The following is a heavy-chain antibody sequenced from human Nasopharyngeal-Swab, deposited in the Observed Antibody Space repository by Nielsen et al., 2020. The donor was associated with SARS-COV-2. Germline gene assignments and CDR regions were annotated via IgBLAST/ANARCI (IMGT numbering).Heavy chain of an antibody. CDR2: ISYDGSNK. CDR1: GFTFSIYA. V-gene: IGHV3-30-3*01. J-gene: IGHJ4*02. CDR3: ARGPPKTYYFDY. Sequence: LKISCAASGFTFSIYAMHWVRQAPGKGLEWVAVISYDGSNKYYADSVKGRFTISRDNSKNTLYLQMNSLRAEDTAVYYCARGPPKTYYFDYWGQGTLVTVSS.